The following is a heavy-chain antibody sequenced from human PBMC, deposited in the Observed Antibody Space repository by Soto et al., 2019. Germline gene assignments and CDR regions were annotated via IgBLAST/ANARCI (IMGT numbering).Heavy chain of an antibody. CDR2: IYPGDSDT. D-gene: IGHD4-17*01. V-gene: IGHV5-51*01. Sequence: GESLKISCKGSGYSFTSYWIGWVRQMPGKGLEWMGIIYPGDSDTRYSPSFQGQVTISADKSISTAYLQWSSLKASDTAMYYCARLLLSDYAIGYYFDYWGQGTLVTVSS. CDR3: ARLLLSDYAIGYYFDY. J-gene: IGHJ4*02. CDR1: GYSFTSYW.